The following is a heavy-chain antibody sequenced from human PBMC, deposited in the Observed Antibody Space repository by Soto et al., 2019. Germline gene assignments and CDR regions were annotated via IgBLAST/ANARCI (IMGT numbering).Heavy chain of an antibody. J-gene: IGHJ6*02. CDR1: GDSVSSDNAA. V-gene: IGHV6-1*01. CDR3: ARDVVSTTSGMDV. D-gene: IGHD2-15*01. Sequence: SQTLSLTCAISGDSVSSDNAAWNWIRQSPSRGLEWLGRTYYRSNWYSNYAVSVRSRITINADTSENQFSLRLKSVTPEDTAVYYCARDVVSTTSGMDVWGQGTTVTVSS. CDR2: TYYRSNWYS.